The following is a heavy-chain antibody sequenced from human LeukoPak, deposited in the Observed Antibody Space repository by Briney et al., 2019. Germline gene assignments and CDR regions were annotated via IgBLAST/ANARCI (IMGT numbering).Heavy chain of an antibody. V-gene: IGHV4-39*07. CDR3: AREPLDIVVVPAANFDY. CDR1: GGSISSSSYY. D-gene: IGHD2-2*01. J-gene: IGHJ4*02. Sequence: SETLSLTCTVSGGSISSSSYYWGWIRQPPGEGLEWIGSIYYSGSTYYNPSLKSRVTISVDTSKNQFSLKLSSVTAADTAVYYCAREPLDIVVVPAANFDYWGQGTLVTVSS. CDR2: IYYSGST.